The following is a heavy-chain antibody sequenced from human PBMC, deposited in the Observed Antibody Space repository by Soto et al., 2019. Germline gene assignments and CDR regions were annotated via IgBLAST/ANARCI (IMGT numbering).Heavy chain of an antibody. CDR3: AHYGDYRTAFGI. Sequence: QITLKESGPTLVKPTQTLTLTCTFSGFSLSTSGVGVGWLRQPPGKALERLAFIYWDDDKRYSPSLKSRLTITKDTSKNQVVLTMTNMDPVDTGTYYCAHYGDYRTAFGIWGQGTMVTVSS. CDR2: IYWDDDK. J-gene: IGHJ3*02. CDR1: GFSLSTSGVG. V-gene: IGHV2-5*02. D-gene: IGHD4-17*01.